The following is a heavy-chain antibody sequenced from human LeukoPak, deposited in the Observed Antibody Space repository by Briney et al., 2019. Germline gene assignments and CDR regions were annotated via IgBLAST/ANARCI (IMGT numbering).Heavy chain of an antibody. V-gene: IGHV4-34*01. D-gene: IGHD6-25*01. CDR1: GGSFSGYY. J-gene: IGHJ4*02. CDR3: ARGSGSLIGY. Sequence: SETLSLTCAVYGGSFSGYYWSWIRQPPGKGLEWIGEINHSGSTNYNPSLKSRVTISVDTSKNQFSLKLSSVTAADTAVYYCARGSGSLIGYWGQGTLVTVSS. CDR2: INHSGST.